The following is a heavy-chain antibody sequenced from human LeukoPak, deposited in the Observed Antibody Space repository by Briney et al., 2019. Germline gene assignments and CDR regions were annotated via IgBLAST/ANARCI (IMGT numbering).Heavy chain of an antibody. CDR1: GGSISSGDYY. D-gene: IGHD2-2*02. CDR2: IYYSGST. CDR3: ARGLGYCSSTSCHTDY. Sequence: PSETLSLTCTVSGGSISSGDYYWSWIRQPPGKGLEWIGYIYYSGSTNYNPSLKSRVTISVDTSKNQFSLKLSSVTAADTAVYYCARGLGYCSSTSCHTDYWGQGTLVTVSS. J-gene: IGHJ4*02. V-gene: IGHV4-30-4*01.